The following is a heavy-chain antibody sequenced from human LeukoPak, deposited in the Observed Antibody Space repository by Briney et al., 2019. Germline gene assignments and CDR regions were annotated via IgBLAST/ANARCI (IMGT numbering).Heavy chain of an antibody. CDR3: AKAGDFWSGYYPSDY. CDR2: IRYDGSNK. V-gene: IGHV3-30*02. CDR1: GFTFSSYG. J-gene: IGHJ4*02. D-gene: IGHD3-3*01. Sequence: GGSLRLSCAASGFTFSSYGMHWVRQAPGKGLEWVAFIRYDGSNKYYADSVKGRFTISRDNSKNTLYLQMNSLRAEDTAVYYCAKAGDFWSGYYPSDYWGQGTLVTVSS.